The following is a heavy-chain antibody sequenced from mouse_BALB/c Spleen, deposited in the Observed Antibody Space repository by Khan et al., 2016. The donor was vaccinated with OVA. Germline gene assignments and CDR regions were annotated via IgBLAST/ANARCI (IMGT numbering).Heavy chain of an antibody. D-gene: IGHD1-2*01. CDR3: ARELRLGGFAY. J-gene: IGHJ3*01. CDR2: IWGDGST. CDR1: GFSLTDYG. V-gene: IGHV2-6-7*01. Sequence: QVQLKQSGPGLVAPSQSLSITCTVSGFSLTDYGINWIRQPPGKGLEWLGMIWGDGSTDYNSALISRLSISKDNSNTQVFLKMNSLQTDDTARFYCARELRLGGFAYWGQGTLVTGSA.